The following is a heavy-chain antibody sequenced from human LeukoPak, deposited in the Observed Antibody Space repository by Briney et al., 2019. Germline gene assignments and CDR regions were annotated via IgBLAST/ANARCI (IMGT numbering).Heavy chain of an antibody. CDR1: GFSFSDFD. Sequence: GSLRLSCATSGFSFSDFDMQWVRQAPGQGLEWVAFIRSDGSDTYYGDSVKGRFTVSRDNSKKILHLQMNSLRPGDTAVYYCAIIPLGGRFDYWGQGILVIVSS. D-gene: IGHD3-10*01. CDR3: AIIPLGGRFDY. V-gene: IGHV3-30*02. CDR2: IRSDGSDT. J-gene: IGHJ4*02.